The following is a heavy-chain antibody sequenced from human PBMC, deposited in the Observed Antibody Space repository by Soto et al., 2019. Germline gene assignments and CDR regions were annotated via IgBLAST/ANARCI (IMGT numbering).Heavy chain of an antibody. CDR2: IYWDDDK. CDR3: VQSRCGGDCLQSYSSHSYYGLDV. CDR1: GFSFSSIGEG. Sequence: QITLKESGPTLVKPTQTLTLTCTFPGFSFSSIGEGVGWIRQPPGKPLSGLALIYWDDDKRYSPSLKSRLTITKDTSKNQVVLTMTNMDPVDTATYYCVQSRCGGDCLQSYSSHSYYGLDVWGQGTTVTVSS. J-gene: IGHJ6*02. V-gene: IGHV2-5*02. D-gene: IGHD2-21*02.